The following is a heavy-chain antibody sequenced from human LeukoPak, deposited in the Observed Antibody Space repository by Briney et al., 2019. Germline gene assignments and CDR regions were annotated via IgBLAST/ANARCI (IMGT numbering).Heavy chain of an antibody. Sequence: SQTLSLTCTVSGGSISSGSYYWSWIRQPAGKGLEWIGRIYTSGSTNYNPSLKSRVTISVDTSKNQFSLKLSSVTAADTVVYYCATVSDLGLSRNYWGQGTLVTVSS. CDR3: ATVSDLGLSRNY. CDR1: GGSISSGSYY. V-gene: IGHV4-61*02. D-gene: IGHD3-16*01. CDR2: IYTSGST. J-gene: IGHJ4*02.